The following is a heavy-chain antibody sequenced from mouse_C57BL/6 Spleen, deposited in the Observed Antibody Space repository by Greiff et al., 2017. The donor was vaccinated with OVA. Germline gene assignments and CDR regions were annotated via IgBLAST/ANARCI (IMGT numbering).Heavy chain of an antibody. CDR3: ARRGGPLYAMDY. CDR2: IRPNSGST. J-gene: IGHJ4*01. V-gene: IGHV1-64*01. Sequence: QVQLKQPGAELVKPGASVTLSCKASGYTFTSYWMPWVKQRPGQGLEWIGMIRPNSGSTNYNEKFKSKATLTVDKSSSTAYMRLSSLTSEDSAVYYCARRGGPLYAMDYWGQGTSVTVSS. CDR1: GYTFTSYW.